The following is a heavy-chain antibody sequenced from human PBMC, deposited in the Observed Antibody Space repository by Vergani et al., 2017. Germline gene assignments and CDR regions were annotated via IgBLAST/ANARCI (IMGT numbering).Heavy chain of an antibody. CDR3: ARGSGGHLSPSRLYFDY. J-gene: IGHJ4*02. D-gene: IGHD3-10*01. CDR2: IYYSGST. V-gene: IGHV4-39*07. CDR1: GGSISSSSYY. Sequence: QVQLQQWGAGLLKPSETLSLTCTVSGGSISSSSYYWGWIRQPPGKGLEWIGSIYYSGSTYYNPSLKSRVTISVDTSKNQFSLKLSSVTAADTAVYYCARGSGGHLSPSRLYFDYWGQGTLVTVSS.